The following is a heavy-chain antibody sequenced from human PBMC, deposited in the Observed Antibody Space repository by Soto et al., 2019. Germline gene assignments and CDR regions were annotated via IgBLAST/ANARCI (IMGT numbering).Heavy chain of an antibody. D-gene: IGHD3-10*01. CDR1: GGSISSSSYY. CDR3: ASLPYYYGSGRVDV. Sequence: SETLSLTCTVSGGSISSSSYYWGWIRQPPGKGLEWIGSIYYSGSTYYNPSLKSRVTISVDTSKNQFSLKLSSVTAADTAVYYCASLPYYYGSGRVDVWGQGTTVTVSS. V-gene: IGHV4-39*01. CDR2: IYYSGST. J-gene: IGHJ6*02.